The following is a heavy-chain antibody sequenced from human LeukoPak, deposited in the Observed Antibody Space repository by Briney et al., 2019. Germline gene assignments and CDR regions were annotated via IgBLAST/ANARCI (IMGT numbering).Heavy chain of an antibody. CDR2: IIPIFGTA. CDR3: AREVHVERDDY. CDR1: GGTFSSYA. V-gene: IGHV1-69*05. Sequence: SVKVSCKASGGTFSSYAISWVRQAPGQGLEWMGGIIPIFGTANYAQKFQGRLTMTTDTVTSTAYMELRSLRSDDTAVYYCAREVHVERDDYWGQGTLVTVSS. D-gene: IGHD1-1*01. J-gene: IGHJ4*02.